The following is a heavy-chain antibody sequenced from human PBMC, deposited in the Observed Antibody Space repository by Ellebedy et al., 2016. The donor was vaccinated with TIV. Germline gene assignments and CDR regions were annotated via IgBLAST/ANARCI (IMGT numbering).Heavy chain of an antibody. J-gene: IGHJ4*02. D-gene: IGHD6-13*01. CDR1: GGTFSSYA. CDR3: ARDPRGTAAGTPFDY. Sequence: SVKVSXXASGGTFSSYAISWVRQAPGQGLEWMGRIIPILGIANYAQKFQGRVTMTRDTSTSTVYMELSSLRSEDTAVYYCARDPRGTAAGTPFDYWGQGTLVTVSS. CDR2: IIPILGIA. V-gene: IGHV1-69*04.